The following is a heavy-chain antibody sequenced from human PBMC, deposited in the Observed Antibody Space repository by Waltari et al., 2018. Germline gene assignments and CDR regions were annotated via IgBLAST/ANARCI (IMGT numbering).Heavy chain of an antibody. CDR3: ARVYSSSSRFRYYYYGMDV. CDR2: INHRGST. Sequence: QVQLQQWGAGLLKPSETLSLTCAVYGGSFSGYYWSWIRQPPGKGREWIGEINHRGSTHYNPSLKRRVTISVDTSKNQFSLKLSSVTAADTAVYYCARVYSSSSRFRYYYYGMDVWGQGTTVTVSS. V-gene: IGHV4-34*01. CDR1: GGSFSGYY. J-gene: IGHJ6*02. D-gene: IGHD6-6*01.